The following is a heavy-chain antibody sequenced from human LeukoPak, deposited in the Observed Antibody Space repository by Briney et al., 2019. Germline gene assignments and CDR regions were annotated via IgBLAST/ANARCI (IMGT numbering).Heavy chain of an antibody. CDR3: AKMKGPGLYYHYSMDV. CDR2: ISGSGGST. CDR1: GFTFSSYA. V-gene: IGHV3-23*01. Sequence: GGSLRLSCAASGFTFSSYAMSWVRQFPGKGLEWVSSISGSGGSTYYADSVKGRFTISRDNSKNTLYLQMNSLRADDTAVYYCAKMKGPGLYYHYSMDVWGKGTTVIVSS. J-gene: IGHJ6*03.